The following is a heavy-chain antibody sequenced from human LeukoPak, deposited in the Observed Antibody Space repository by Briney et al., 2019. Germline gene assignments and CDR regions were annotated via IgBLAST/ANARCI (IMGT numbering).Heavy chain of an antibody. CDR1: GGSISSSNYY. V-gene: IGHV4-61*09. Sequence: SETLSLTCTVSGGSISSSNYYWTWIRQPAGKGLEWIGHIYTSGTTNYNPSLKSRVTISVDTSKNQFSLKLSSVTAADTAVYYCAREYSFWGQGTLVTVSS. CDR2: IYTSGTT. CDR3: AREYSF. J-gene: IGHJ4*02. D-gene: IGHD2-21*01.